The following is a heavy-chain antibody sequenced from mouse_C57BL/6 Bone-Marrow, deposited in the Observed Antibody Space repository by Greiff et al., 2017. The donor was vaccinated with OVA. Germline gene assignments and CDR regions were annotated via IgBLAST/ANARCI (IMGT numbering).Heavy chain of an antibody. CDR3: ARVHYYGSSGYAMDY. D-gene: IGHD1-1*01. CDR2: ISDGGSYT. V-gene: IGHV5-4*03. J-gene: IGHJ4*01. CDR1: GFTFSSYA. Sequence: EVKVEESGGGLVKPGGSLKLSCAASGFTFSSYAMSWVRQTPEKRLEWVATISDGGSYTYYPDNVKGRFTISRDNAKNNLYLQMSHLKSEDTAMYYCARVHYYGSSGYAMDYWGQGTSVTVSS.